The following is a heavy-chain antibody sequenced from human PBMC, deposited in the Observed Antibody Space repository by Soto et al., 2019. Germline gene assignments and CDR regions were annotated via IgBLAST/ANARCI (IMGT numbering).Heavy chain of an antibody. J-gene: IGHJ6*02. D-gene: IGHD2-21*02. CDR1: GFTVSSYY. Sequence: EVQLVESGGGLIQPGGSLRLSCAASGFTVSSYYMSWVRQAPGKGLEWGSVIYSGGSTYYADSVKGRFTISRDNSKNTLYLQMNSLRAEDTAVYYCATSPPGDPSYYYYGMDVWGQGTTVTVSS. CDR3: ATSPPGDPSYYYYGMDV. CDR2: IYSGGST. V-gene: IGHV3-53*01.